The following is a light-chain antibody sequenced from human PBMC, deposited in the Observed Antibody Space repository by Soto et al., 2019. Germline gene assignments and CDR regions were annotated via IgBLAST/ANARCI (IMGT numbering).Light chain of an antibody. CDR2: LGS. CDR1: QSLLHSNGYNY. V-gene: IGKV2-28*01. CDR3: MQARQTPRT. J-gene: IGKJ1*01. Sequence: IVMTPSPLSLPVTPGEPASISCRSSQSLLHSNGYNYLNWYLQKPGQSPQLLIYLGSNRASWVPDRFSGSGAGTDFTLKISRVEAEDVGLYYFMQARQTPRTFGQGTKVEIK.